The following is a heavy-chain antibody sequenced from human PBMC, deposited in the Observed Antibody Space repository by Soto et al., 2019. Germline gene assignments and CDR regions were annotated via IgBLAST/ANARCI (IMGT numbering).Heavy chain of an antibody. J-gene: IGHJ6*02. CDR1: GFTFSSYA. CDR3: ARDWGYSSSWYSNYYGMDV. CDR2: ISYDGSNK. D-gene: IGHD6-13*01. V-gene: IGHV3-30-3*01. Sequence: SLRLSCAASGFTFSSYAMHWVRQAPGKGLEWVAVISYDGSNKYYADSVKGRFTISRDNSKNTLYLQMNSLRAEDTAVYYCARDWGYSSSWYSNYYGMDVWGQGTTVTVSS.